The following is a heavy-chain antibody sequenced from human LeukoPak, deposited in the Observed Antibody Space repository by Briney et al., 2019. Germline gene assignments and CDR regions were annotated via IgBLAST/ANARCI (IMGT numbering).Heavy chain of an antibody. Sequence: SETLSLTRTVSGGSISSSYYWGWVRQPPGKGLEWIGSIHYTGNTFFNPSLKSRVTISVDTSKNQFSLKLRSVTAADTAVYYCARHKLVPATSETHFDFWGQGTLVTVSS. CDR1: GGSISSSYY. CDR2: IHYTGNT. D-gene: IGHD2-15*01. J-gene: IGHJ4*02. CDR3: ARHKLVPATSETHFDF. V-gene: IGHV4-39*01.